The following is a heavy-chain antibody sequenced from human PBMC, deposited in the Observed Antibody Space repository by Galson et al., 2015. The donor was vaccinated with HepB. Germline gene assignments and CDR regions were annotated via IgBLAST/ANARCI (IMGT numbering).Heavy chain of an antibody. CDR3: ARERGIAVAGIYYFDY. CDR1: GFTFSSYA. CDR2: ISYDGSNK. D-gene: IGHD6-19*01. Sequence: SLRLSCAASGFTFSSYAMHWVRQAPGKGLEWVAVISYDGSNKYYADSVKGRFTISRDNSKNTLYLQMNSLRAEDTAVYYCARERGIAVAGIYYFDYWGQGTLVTVSS. V-gene: IGHV3-30*04. J-gene: IGHJ4*02.